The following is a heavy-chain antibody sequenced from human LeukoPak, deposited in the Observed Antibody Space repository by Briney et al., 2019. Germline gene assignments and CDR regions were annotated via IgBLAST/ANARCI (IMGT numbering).Heavy chain of an antibody. J-gene: IGHJ4*02. V-gene: IGHV1-18*01. CDR1: GGTFSSYA. D-gene: IGHD2-2*01. CDR3: AGDCSSTSCI. Sequence: ASVKVSCKASGGTFSSYAISWVRQAPGQGLEWMGWISAYNGNTNYAQKLQGRVTMTTDTSTSTAYMELRSLRSDDTAVYYCAGDCSSTSCIWGQGTLVTVSS. CDR2: ISAYNGNT.